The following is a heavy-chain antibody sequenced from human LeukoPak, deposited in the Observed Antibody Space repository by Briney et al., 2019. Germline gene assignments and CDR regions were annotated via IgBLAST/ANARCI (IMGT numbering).Heavy chain of an antibody. CDR2: IYYSGTT. CDR1: GGSISSYY. J-gene: IGHJ4*02. Sequence: SETLSLTCTVSGGSISSYYWSWLRQPPGKGRECIEYIYYSGTTDYNPSLKSRVTISVDTPNNQLSLKVSSVTAADTAVYYCARSSGAYRSFDYWGQGTLVPVSS. D-gene: IGHD1-26*01. CDR3: ARSSGAYRSFDY. V-gene: IGHV4-59*01.